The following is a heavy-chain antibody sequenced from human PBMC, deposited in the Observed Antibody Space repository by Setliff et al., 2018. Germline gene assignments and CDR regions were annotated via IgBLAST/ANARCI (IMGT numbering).Heavy chain of an antibody. J-gene: IGHJ1*01. Sequence: ASVKVSCKASGYTFTSYGISWVRQAPGQGLEWMGWISAYNGNTNYAQKLQGRVTMTTDTPTSTAYMELRSLRSEDTAVYYCARGSPTTVVTHAEYFQHWGQGTLVTVSS. V-gene: IGHV1-18*01. D-gene: IGHD4-17*01. CDR2: ISAYNGNT. CDR3: ARGSPTTVVTHAEYFQH. CDR1: GYTFTSYG.